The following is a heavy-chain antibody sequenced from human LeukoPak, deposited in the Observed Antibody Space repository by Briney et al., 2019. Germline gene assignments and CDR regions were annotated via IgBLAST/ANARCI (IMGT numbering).Heavy chain of an antibody. V-gene: IGHV1-18*01. CDR1: GYTFTSYG. D-gene: IGHD4-17*01. CDR2: ISAYNGNT. J-gene: IGHJ6*02. CDR3: ARVDYGDYPPCYYYGMDV. Sequence: ASVKVSCKASGYTFTSYGISWVRQAPGQGLEWMGWISAYNGNTNYAQKLQGRVTMTTDTSTSTAYMELRSLRSDDTAVYYCARVDYGDYPPCYYYGMDVWGQGTTVTVSS.